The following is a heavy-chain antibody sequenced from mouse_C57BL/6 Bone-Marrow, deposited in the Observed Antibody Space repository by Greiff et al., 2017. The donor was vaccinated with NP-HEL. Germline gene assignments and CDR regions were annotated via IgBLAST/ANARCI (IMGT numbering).Heavy chain of an antibody. V-gene: IGHV1-72*01. CDR1: GYTFTSDW. CDR3: ARLPGYAMDY. CDR2: IDPNSGGT. Sequence: QVQLQQPGAELVKPGASVKLSCKASGYTFTSDWMHWVKQRPGRGLEWLGRIDPNSGGTKYNEKFKSKATLTVDKPSSTAYRQLSSLTSEDSAVYYCARLPGYAMDYWGQGTSVTVSS. J-gene: IGHJ4*01. D-gene: IGHD5-5*01.